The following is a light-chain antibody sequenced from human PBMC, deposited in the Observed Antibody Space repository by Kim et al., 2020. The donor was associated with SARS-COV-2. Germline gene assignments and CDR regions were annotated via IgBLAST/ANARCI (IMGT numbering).Light chain of an antibody. CDR1: NMAARA. CDR2: IDS. Sequence: APGGTATSSCGGENMAARAGEWYRQKAGQAPVLVMYIDSDRPSGIPERLSGANSGGTATLTISRVEAGDEADYYCQVWDADSDQVVFGGGTQLTVL. CDR3: QVWDADSDQVV. J-gene: IGLJ2*01. V-gene: IGLV3-21*04.